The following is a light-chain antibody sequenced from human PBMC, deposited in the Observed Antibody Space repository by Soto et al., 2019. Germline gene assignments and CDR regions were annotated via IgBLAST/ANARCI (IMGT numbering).Light chain of an antibody. CDR1: QSLSSY. V-gene: IGKV3-20*01. Sequence: EIVLTQSPGTLSLSPGERAILSCRASQSLSSYLAWYPQKPGQAPRLLIYGASNRATGIPDRFSGSGSGTDFTLTISRLEPEDFAVYYCQQYGSSPRTFGQGTKVEIK. J-gene: IGKJ1*01. CDR2: GAS. CDR3: QQYGSSPRT.